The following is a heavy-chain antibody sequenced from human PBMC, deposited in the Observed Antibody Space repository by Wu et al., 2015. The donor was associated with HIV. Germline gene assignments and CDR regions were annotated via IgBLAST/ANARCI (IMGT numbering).Heavy chain of an antibody. D-gene: IGHD1-26*01. J-gene: IGHJ4*02. CDR3: ARDQGNAVGRPSYYYFDY. V-gene: IGHV1-2*02. CDR1: GYSFTDNY. CDR2: INPNSGGS. Sequence: QMQLVQSGAEVKKPGASVKVSCKTSGYSFTDNYIHWVRQAPGQGLEWMGWINPNSGGSKSPQKFQGRVTMTRDTSISTAYMELSSLRSEDTAVYYCARDQGNAVGRPSYYYFDYWGQGTLVTVSS.